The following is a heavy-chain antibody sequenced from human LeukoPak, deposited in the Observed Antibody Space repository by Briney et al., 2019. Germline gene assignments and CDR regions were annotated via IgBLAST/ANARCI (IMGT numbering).Heavy chain of an antibody. CDR1: GFTFSSYW. D-gene: IGHD3-22*01. J-gene: IGHJ1*01. CDR3: ARVRDYYDSRGYYFEYFDH. Sequence: PGGSLRLSCAASGFTFSSYWMHWVRQAPGKGLVWVSVLYSGGSTNYADSVKGRFTISRDNSKNTLYLQMNSLRAEDTAVYYCARVRDYYDSRGYYFEYFDHWGQGTLVTVSS. CDR2: LYSGGST. V-gene: IGHV3-53*01.